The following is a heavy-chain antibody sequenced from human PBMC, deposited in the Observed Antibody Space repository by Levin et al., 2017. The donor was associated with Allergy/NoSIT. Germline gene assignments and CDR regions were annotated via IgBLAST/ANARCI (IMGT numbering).Heavy chain of an antibody. J-gene: IGHJ6*02. CDR2: ISYDGSNK. CDR1: GFTFSSYA. Sequence: GGSLRLSCAASGFTFSSYAMHWVRQAPGKGLEWVAVISYDGSNKYYADSVKGRFTISRDNSKNTLYLQMKSLRAEDTAVYYCARELEQSYYYYYYGMDVWGQGTTVTVSS. CDR3: ARELEQSYYYYYYGMDV. D-gene: IGHD3-3*01. V-gene: IGHV3-30-3*01.